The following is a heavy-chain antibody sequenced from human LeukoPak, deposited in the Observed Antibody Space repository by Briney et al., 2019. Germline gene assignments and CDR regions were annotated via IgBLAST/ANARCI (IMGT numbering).Heavy chain of an antibody. CDR1: GFPFSSYA. D-gene: IGHD5-12*01. J-gene: IGHJ4*02. Sequence: QPGGSLPLSCPAPGFPFSSYAMSWARPAPGKGLEWVSSISGSGGSTYYADSVKGRFTISRDNSKNTLYLQMNRLRAEDTAVYYCAKWRVSYGGYEWYFDYWGQGTLVTVSS. V-gene: IGHV3-23*01. CDR2: ISGSGGST. CDR3: AKWRVSYGGYEWYFDY.